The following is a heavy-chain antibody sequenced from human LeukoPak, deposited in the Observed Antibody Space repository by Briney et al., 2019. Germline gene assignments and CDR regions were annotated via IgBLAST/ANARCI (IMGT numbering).Heavy chain of an antibody. V-gene: IGHV3-23*01. CDR1: GFTFSTYA. Sequence: AGSLRLSCAASGFTFSTYAIYWVRQAPGKGLEWVSCVCPSGNTTYYPDSVKGRFAISRDNAKNTVYFQMNRLRADDTAVYYCTRDTCYRDYFDYWGQGTMVTVSS. CDR2: VCPSGNTT. D-gene: IGHD2-15*01. J-gene: IGHJ4*02. CDR3: TRDTCYRDYFDY.